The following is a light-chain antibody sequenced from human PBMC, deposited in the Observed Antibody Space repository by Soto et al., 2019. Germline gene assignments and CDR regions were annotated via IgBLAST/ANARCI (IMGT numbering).Light chain of an antibody. CDR3: QQRSNWHPVT. V-gene: IGKV3D-11*01. Sequence: EIVLTQSPATLSLSPGERATLSCRASQGVSSYLAWYQQKPGQAPRLLIYDASNRATGIPARFSGSGPGTDFTLTSSSLEPEDFAVYYCQQRSNWHPVTFGPGTKVYIK. CDR2: DAS. J-gene: IGKJ3*01. CDR1: QGVSSY.